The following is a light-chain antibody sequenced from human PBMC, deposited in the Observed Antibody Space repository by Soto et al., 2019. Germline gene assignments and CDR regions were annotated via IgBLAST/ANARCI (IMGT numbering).Light chain of an antibody. V-gene: IGLV1-40*01. CDR3: AAWDDSLNGVV. Sequence: QSVLTQPPSVSGAAGQRVTISCTGSSSNIGAGYDVHWYQQLPGTAPKLLMYGNSNRPSGVPDRFSGSKSGTSASLAITGLQAEDEADYYCAAWDDSLNGVVFGGGTKVTVL. CDR2: GNS. J-gene: IGLJ2*01. CDR1: SSNIGAGYD.